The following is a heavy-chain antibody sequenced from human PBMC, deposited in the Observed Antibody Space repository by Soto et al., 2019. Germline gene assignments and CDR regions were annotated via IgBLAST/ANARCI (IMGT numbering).Heavy chain of an antibody. Sequence: GGSLRLSCAASGFTVSSNYMSWVRQAPGKGLEWVSVIYSGGSTYYADSVKGRFTISRDNSKNTLYLQMNSLRAEDTAVYYCARDQLYDYIWGRPDWGQGTLVTVSS. CDR3: ARDQLYDYIWGRPD. V-gene: IGHV3-66*01. J-gene: IGHJ4*02. D-gene: IGHD3-16*01. CDR2: IYSGGST. CDR1: GFTVSSNY.